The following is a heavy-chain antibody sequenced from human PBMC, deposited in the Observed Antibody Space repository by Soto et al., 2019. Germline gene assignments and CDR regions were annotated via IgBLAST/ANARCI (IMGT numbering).Heavy chain of an antibody. CDR3: ARDPAYGDYGYGMDV. V-gene: IGHV3-33*01. CDR2: IWYDGSNK. D-gene: IGHD4-17*01. J-gene: IGHJ6*02. CDR1: GFTFSSYG. Sequence: QSGGSLRLSCAASGFTFSSYGMHWVRQAPGKGLEWVAVIWYDGSNKYYADSVKGRFTISRGNSKNTLYLQMNSLRAEDTAVYYCARDPAYGDYGYGMDVWGQGTTVTVSS.